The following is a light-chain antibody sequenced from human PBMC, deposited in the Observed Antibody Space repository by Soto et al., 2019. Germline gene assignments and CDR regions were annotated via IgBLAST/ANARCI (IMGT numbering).Light chain of an antibody. CDR3: QQYGVSPTNFT. CDR2: GSS. J-gene: IGKJ3*01. CDR1: QSVSSNY. Sequence: DIVLTQSPGTLSLSPGEIATLSCRASQSVSSNYLAWYQQRPGQAPRLLIFGSSYWATGIPDRFSGSGSGTVFTLNISRLERGDFGVYDWQQYGVSPTNFTFGPGTKVD. V-gene: IGKV3-20*01.